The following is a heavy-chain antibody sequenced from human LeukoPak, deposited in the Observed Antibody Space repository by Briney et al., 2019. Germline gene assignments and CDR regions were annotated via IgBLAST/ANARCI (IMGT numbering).Heavy chain of an antibody. CDR1: GFTFNSYA. CDR2: ISYDGANT. CDR3: ARFAYCGGDCYSARNFDY. V-gene: IGHV3-30-3*01. Sequence: GGSLRLSCTASGFTFNSYALHWVRQAPGKGLEWVALISYDGANTYYADSMKGRFTISRDNTKNSLFLQMNSLRAEDTAVYFCARFAYCGGDCYSARNFDYWGQGTLVTVSS. D-gene: IGHD2-21*02. J-gene: IGHJ4*02.